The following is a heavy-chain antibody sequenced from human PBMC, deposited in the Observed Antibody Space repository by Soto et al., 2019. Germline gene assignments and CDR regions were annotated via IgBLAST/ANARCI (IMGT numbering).Heavy chain of an antibody. CDR1: GDSISGGGYY. CDR2: IYYTGST. J-gene: IGHJ6*02. CDR3: ARDEEGNCSGKWRSELYHGMHV. V-gene: IGHV4-31*01. D-gene: IGHD6-19*01. Sequence: SETLSLPCIPSGDSISGGGYYWSWIRQHPGKGLEWIGYIYYTGSTYYNPSLQSQDTISVDTSENQFSLRLSSVTAADTAVDYCARDEEGNCSGKWRSELYHGMHVWGQGITVAVSS.